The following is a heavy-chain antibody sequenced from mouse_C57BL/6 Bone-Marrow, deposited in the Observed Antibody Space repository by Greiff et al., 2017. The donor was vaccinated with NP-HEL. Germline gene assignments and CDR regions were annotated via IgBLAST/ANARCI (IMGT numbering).Heavy chain of an antibody. V-gene: IGHV14-4*01. Sequence: EVQLQQSGAELVRPGASVKLSCTVSGFNIKDDYMHWVKQRPEQGLEWIGWMDNENGDTEYASKFQGKATITADTSSNTAYLQLSSLTSEDTAVYYCTTGGSSPYAMDYWGQGTSVTVSS. J-gene: IGHJ4*01. CDR3: TTGGSSPYAMDY. D-gene: IGHD1-1*01. CDR2: MDNENGDT. CDR1: GFNIKDDY.